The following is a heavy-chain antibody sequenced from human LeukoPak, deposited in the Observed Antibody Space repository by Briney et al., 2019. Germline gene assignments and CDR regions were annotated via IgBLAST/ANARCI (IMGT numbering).Heavy chain of an antibody. CDR3: ARQAPYCSSISCFDY. V-gene: IGHV5-51*01. CDR2: IYPGDSDT. CDR1: GYSLTSYW. J-gene: IGHJ4*02. D-gene: IGHD2-2*01. Sequence: GESLKISCKGSGYSLTSYWIGWVRQMPGKGLEWMGIIYPGDSDTRYSPSFQGQVTISADKSISTAYLQWSSLKASDTAMYYCARQAPYCSSISCFDYWGQGTLVTVSS.